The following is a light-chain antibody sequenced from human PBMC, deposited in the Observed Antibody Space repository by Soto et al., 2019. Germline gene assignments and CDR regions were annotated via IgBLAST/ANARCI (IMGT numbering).Light chain of an antibody. CDR3: SSYAGSNTFV. J-gene: IGLJ1*01. CDR1: SSDVGGYNY. CDR2: EVT. Sequence: QSALTQPPSASGSPGPSVTISCTGASSDVGGYNYVSWFQQHPGKAPKLLIYEVTNRPSGVPDRFSGSKSDNTASLTVSGLQAEDEADFYCSSYAGSNTFVFGTGTKLTVL. V-gene: IGLV2-8*01.